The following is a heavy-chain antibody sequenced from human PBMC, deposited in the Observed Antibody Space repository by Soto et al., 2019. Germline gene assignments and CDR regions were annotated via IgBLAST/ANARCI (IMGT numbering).Heavy chain of an antibody. Sequence: EVQLLESGGGLVQPGGSLRLSFAASGFPFSSYAMSWVRQAPGKGLEWVSAISGSGGTTYYADSVKGRFTFSRDNSKNTLYLQMNSLRAEDTAVYYCAKTANGWFSAFDIWGQGTMVTVSS. V-gene: IGHV3-23*01. D-gene: IGHD6-19*01. CDR3: AKTANGWFSAFDI. CDR1: GFPFSSYA. CDR2: ISGSGGTT. J-gene: IGHJ3*02.